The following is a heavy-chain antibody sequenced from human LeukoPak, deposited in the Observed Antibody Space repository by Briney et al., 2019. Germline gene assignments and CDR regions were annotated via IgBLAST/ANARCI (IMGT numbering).Heavy chain of an antibody. CDR2: INHSGST. CDR1: GGSFSGYY. J-gene: IGHJ3*02. D-gene: IGHD6-19*01. Sequence: SETLSLTCAVYGGSFSGYYWSWIRQPPGKGLEWIGEINHSGSTNYNPSLKSRATISVDTSKNQFSLKLSSVTAADTAVYYCARPIRAAGSDAFDIWGQGTMVTVSS. CDR3: ARPIRAAGSDAFDI. V-gene: IGHV4-34*01.